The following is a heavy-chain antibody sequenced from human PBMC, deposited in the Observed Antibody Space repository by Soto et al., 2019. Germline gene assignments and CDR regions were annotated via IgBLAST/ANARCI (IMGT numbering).Heavy chain of an antibody. J-gene: IGHJ6*03. CDR2: ISAYNGNT. V-gene: IGHV1-18*01. Sequence: ASVKVSCKASGYTFTSYGISWVRQAPGQGLEWMGWISAYNGNTDYAQKLQGRVTMTTDTSTSTAYMELSSLRSEDTAVYYCARGHYSSSWLGLRDYYYMDVWGKGTTVTVSS. CDR3: ARGHYSSSWLGLRDYYYMDV. CDR1: GYTFTSYG. D-gene: IGHD6-13*01.